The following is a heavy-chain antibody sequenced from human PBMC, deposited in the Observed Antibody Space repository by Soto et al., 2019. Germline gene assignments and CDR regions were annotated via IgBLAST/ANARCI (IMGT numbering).Heavy chain of an antibody. CDR3: ARDVVVPATTYYYYGMDV. CDR2: ISAYNGNT. J-gene: IGHJ6*02. D-gene: IGHD2-2*01. Sequence: ASVKVSCKASGGTFSSCAISWVRQAPGQGLEWMGWISAYNGNTNYAQKLQGRVTMTTDTSTSTAYMELRSLRSDDTAVYYCARDVVVPATTYYYYGMDVWGQGTTVPVS. V-gene: IGHV1-18*01. CDR1: GGTFSSCA.